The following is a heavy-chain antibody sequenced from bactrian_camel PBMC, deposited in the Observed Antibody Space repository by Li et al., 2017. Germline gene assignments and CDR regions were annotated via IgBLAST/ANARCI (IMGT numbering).Heavy chain of an antibody. J-gene: IGHJ4*01. CDR2: IDDLGST. Sequence: HVQLVESGGNSVQAGRSLRLSCVVSGYTYSKYCMAWFRLAPGKEREGVAGIDDLGSTTYADSVKGRFTISQDNAKNTLYLQMNSLKPEDTATYYCAAQRAIDDCRYEYNYWGKGTQVTVS. CDR3: AAQRAIDDCRYEYNY. CDR1: GYTYSKYC. V-gene: IGHV3S53*01. D-gene: IGHD4*01.